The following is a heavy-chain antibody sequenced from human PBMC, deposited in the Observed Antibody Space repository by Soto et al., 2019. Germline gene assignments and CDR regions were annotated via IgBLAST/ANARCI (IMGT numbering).Heavy chain of an antibody. J-gene: IGHJ4*02. V-gene: IGHV4-59*08. CDR3: TRSHYFDY. CDR2: VYYSGST. CDR1: GRSFTGFY. Sequence: SETLSLTCGVYGRSFTGFYWSWIRQPPGKGLEWIGHVYYSGSTHYNPSLKSRVTMSVDASRNLFSLKLSSVTAADTAVYFSTRSHYFDYWGQGXLVTVSS.